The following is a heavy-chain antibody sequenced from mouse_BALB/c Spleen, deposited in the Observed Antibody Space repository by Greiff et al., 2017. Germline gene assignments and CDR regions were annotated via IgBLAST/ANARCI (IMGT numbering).Heavy chain of an antibody. V-gene: IGHV2-9*02. CDR3: ARVPRLHGSSPGYFDY. CDR2: IWTGGST. CDR1: GFSLTSYG. Sequence: VKVVESGPGLVAPSQSLSITCTVSGFSLTSYGVHWVRQPPGKGLDWLGVIWTGGSTNYNSALMSRLSISKDNSKSQVFLKMNSLQTDDTAMYYGARVPRLHGSSPGYFDYWGQGTTRTVSS. J-gene: IGHJ2*01. D-gene: IGHD1-1*01.